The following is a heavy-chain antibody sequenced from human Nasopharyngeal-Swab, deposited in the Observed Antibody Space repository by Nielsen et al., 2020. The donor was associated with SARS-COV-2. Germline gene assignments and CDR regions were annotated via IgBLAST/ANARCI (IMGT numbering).Heavy chain of an antibody. CDR1: GFSLSTSGMC. V-gene: IGHV2-70*01. J-gene: IGHJ6*02. D-gene: IGHD6-19*01. CDR3: ARIPGYSSGWYSGGMDV. Sequence: SGPTLVKPTQTLTLTCTFSGFSLSTSGMCVSWIRQPPGKALEWLALIDWDDDKYYRTSLKTRLTISKDTSKNQVVLTMTNMDPVDTATYYCARIPGYSSGWYSGGMDVWGQGTTVTVSS. CDR2: IDWDDDK.